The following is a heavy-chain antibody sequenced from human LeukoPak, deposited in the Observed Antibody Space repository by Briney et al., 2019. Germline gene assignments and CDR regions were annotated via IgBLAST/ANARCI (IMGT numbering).Heavy chain of an antibody. D-gene: IGHD2/OR15-2a*01. J-gene: IGHJ2*01. CDR2: ISSSSDTI. CDR1: GFTLITYS. Sequence: GGSLRLSCAASGFTLITYSMNWVRQAPGKGREWVSYISSSSDTIYYADSVKGRFTISRDNAKNSLYLQMNTLRAEDTALYYCAKNWGSFSWYFDLWGRGTLVTVSS. V-gene: IGHV3-48*04. CDR3: AKNWGSFSWYFDL.